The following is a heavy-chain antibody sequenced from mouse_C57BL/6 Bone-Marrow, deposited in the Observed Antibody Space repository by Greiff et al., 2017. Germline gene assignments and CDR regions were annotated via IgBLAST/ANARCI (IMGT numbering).Heavy chain of an antibody. J-gene: IGHJ2*01. Sequence: EVQLQQSGTVLARPGASVKMSCKTSGYTFTSYWMHWVKQRPGQGLEWIGAIYPGNSDTSYNQKFKGKAKLTAVTSASTAYMELSSLTNEDSAVYYCTRSSSLYYFDYWGQGTTLTVSS. D-gene: IGHD6-1*01. CDR1: GYTFTSYW. CDR3: TRSSSLYYFDY. V-gene: IGHV1-5*01. CDR2: IYPGNSDT.